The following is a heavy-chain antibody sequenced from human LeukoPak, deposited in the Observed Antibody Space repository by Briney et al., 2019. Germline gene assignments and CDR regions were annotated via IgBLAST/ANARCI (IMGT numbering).Heavy chain of an antibody. D-gene: IGHD4-17*01. Sequence: GGSLRLSCEASGFIFSSYAMNWVRQAPGKGLEWVSSITTSGGDSFYAYSVKGRITISRDNAKNSLYLQMNSLRAEDTAVYYCARVGFYGDYYFDYWGQGTLVTVSS. V-gene: IGHV3-21*04. CDR2: ITTSGGDS. CDR3: ARVGFYGDYYFDY. J-gene: IGHJ4*02. CDR1: GFIFSSYA.